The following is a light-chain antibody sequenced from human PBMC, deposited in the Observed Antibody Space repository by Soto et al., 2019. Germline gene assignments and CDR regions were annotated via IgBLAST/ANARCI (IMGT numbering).Light chain of an antibody. J-gene: IGKJ4*01. CDR3: QHYVTWPLT. CDR1: QSVSSSY. CDR2: GAS. Sequence: EIVLTQSPGTLSLSPGERATLSCMASQSVSSSYLAWYQLKPGQAPRLLIYGASIRATGVPARFSGSRSGAEFTLTISSLQSEDFAVYYCQHYVTWPLTFGGGTKVESK. V-gene: IGKV3-20*01.